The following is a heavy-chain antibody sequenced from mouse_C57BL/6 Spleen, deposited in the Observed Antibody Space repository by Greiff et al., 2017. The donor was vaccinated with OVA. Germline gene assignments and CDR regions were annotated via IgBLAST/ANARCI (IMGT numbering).Heavy chain of an antibody. J-gene: IGHJ1*03. V-gene: IGHV1-54*01. D-gene: IGHD1-1*01. CDR3: ARGPGSSSDWYFDV. Sequence: VQLQQSGAELVRPGTSVKVSCKASGYAFTNYLIEWVKQRPGQGLEWIGVINPGSGGTNYNEKFKGKATLTADKSSSTAYMQLSSLTSEDSAVYFCARGPGSSSDWYFDVWGTGTTVTVSS. CDR1: GYAFTNYL. CDR2: INPGSGGT.